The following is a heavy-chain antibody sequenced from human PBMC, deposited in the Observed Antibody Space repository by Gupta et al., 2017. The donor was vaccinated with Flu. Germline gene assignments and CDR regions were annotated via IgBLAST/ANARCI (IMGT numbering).Heavy chain of an antibody. V-gene: IGHV3-33*01. J-gene: IGHJ5*02. D-gene: IGHD3-10*01. Sequence: QVQLVESGGGVVQPGRSLRLSSPASGFTFSSYGMQWVRQAPGKGLEWVAVIWYDGSNKYYADSVKGRFTISRDNSKNTLYLQMNSLRAEDTAVYYCAREVHVAPQNWFDPWGQGTLVTVSS. CDR3: AREVHVAPQNWFDP. CDR1: GFTFSSYG. CDR2: IWYDGSNK.